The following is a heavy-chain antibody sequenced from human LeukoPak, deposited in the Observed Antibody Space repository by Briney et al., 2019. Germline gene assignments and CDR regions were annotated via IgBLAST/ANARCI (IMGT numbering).Heavy chain of an antibody. J-gene: IGHJ4*02. V-gene: IGHV3-15*07. Sequence: PGGSLRLSCAASGFTFDDYAMHWVRQAPGKGLEWVGRIKSKTDGGTTDYAAPVKGRFTISRDDSKNTLYLQMNSLKTEDTAVYYCTTDLGYYYGSGSPTLLDYWGQGTLVTVSS. D-gene: IGHD3-10*01. CDR2: IKSKTDGGTT. CDR1: GFTFDDYA. CDR3: TTDLGYYYGSGSPTLLDY.